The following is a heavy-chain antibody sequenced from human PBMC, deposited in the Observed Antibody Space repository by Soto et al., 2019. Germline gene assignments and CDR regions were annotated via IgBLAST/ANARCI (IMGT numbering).Heavy chain of an antibody. CDR2: IKSDGSIT. CDR3: ARDGLVTTAGVDFDY. J-gene: IGHJ4*02. D-gene: IGHD4-4*01. CDR1: GFTFSSYW. V-gene: IGHV3-74*03. Sequence: EVQLAESRGGLVQPGGSLRLSCAASGFTFSSYWMHWVRQAPGKGLVWVSRIKSDGSITTYADSVKGRFTISRDNAKNTLYLQMNSLRAEDTAVYYCARDGLVTTAGVDFDYWGQGTLVTVSS.